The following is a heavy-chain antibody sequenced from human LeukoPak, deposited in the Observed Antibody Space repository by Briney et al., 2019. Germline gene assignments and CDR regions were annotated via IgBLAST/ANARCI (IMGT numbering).Heavy chain of an antibody. V-gene: IGHV4-31*03. J-gene: IGHJ4*02. D-gene: IGHD3-3*02. Sequence: KASETLSLTCTVSGGSISSGGYYWSWIRQHPGKGLEWIGYIYYSGSTYYNPSLESRVTISVDTSKNQFSLKLSSVTAADTAVYYCARVASLQIISYFDYWGQGILVTVSS. CDR2: IYYSGST. CDR1: GGSISSGGYY. CDR3: ARVASLQIISYFDY.